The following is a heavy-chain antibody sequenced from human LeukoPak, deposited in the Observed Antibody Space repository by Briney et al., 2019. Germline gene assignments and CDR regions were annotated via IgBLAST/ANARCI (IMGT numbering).Heavy chain of an antibody. V-gene: IGHV3-74*01. CDR2: INSDASST. J-gene: IGHJ3*01. CDR1: GFTFSHYW. CDR3: ARAVPGTDAFDV. D-gene: IGHD6-19*01. Sequence: PGGSLRLSCAASGFTFSHYWMHWVHQDPGRGLVWVSRINSDASSTTYADSVKGRFTISRDNARNTLYLHMNSLRPEDTAVYYCARAVPGTDAFDVWGQGTMVTVSS.